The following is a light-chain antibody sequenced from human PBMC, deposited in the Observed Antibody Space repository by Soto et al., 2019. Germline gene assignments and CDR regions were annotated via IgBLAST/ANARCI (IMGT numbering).Light chain of an antibody. V-gene: IGLV2-14*03. CDR2: DVS. J-gene: IGLJ2*01. CDR3: SSYTSSSTVV. Sequence: QSALTQPASVSGSPGQSITISCTGTSSDVGGYNYVSWYQQHPGKAPKLMIYDVSNRPSGVSNRFSGSKSVNTASLTISGRQSEVEADYCCSSYTSSSTVVFGGGTKLTVL. CDR1: SSDVGGYNY.